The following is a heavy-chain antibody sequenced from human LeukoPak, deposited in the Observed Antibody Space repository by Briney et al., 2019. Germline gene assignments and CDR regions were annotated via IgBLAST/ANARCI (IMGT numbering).Heavy chain of an antibody. CDR3: ARDIFFTELRYFDWSPSDL. D-gene: IGHD3-9*01. J-gene: IGHJ3*01. V-gene: IGHV3-48*01. CDR2: ISSNSNSI. CDR1: GFTFSTYS. Sequence: HAGGSLRLSCAASGFTFSTYSMNWVRQAPGKGLEWLSYISSNSNSIYYADSVKGRFTIFRDNAKNSLYLQMDSLRAEDKALYYCARDIFFTELRYFDWSPSDLWGQGTMVAVSS.